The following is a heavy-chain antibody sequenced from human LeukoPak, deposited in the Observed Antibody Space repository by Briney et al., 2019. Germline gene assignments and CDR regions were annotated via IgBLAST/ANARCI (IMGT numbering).Heavy chain of an antibody. D-gene: IGHD1-26*01. CDR3: ARDGTYSGSYFYYYYYYYMDV. CDR1: GFTFSSYW. V-gene: IGHV3-74*01. J-gene: IGHJ6*03. Sequence: PGGSLRLSCAASGFTFSSYWMHWVRQAPGKGLVWVSRINSDGSSTSYADSVKGRFTISRDNAKNTLYLQMNSLRAEDTAVYYCARDGTYSGSYFYYYYYYYMDVWGKGTTVTASS. CDR2: INSDGSST.